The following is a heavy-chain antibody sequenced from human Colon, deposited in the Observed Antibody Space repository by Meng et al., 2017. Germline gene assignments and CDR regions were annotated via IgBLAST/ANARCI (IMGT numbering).Heavy chain of an antibody. CDR2: ISSTTRYI. CDR1: GFTLTGYS. Sequence: EVQLVESGGGLVKPGGSLRLSCAASGFTLTGYSMNWVCPAPGKGREWVSSISSTTRYIYYADSLKGRFTISRDNAKNSLYLQMNSLRAEDTAVYYCAREGAVVTTIGGGYFDYWGQGILVTVSS. V-gene: IGHV3-21*01. CDR3: AREGAVVTTIGGGYFDY. J-gene: IGHJ4*02. D-gene: IGHD2-21*02.